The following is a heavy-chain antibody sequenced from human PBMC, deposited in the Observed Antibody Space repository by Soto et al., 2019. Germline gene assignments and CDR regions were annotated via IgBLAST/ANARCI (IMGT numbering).Heavy chain of an antibody. J-gene: IGHJ5*02. V-gene: IGHV4-59*11. D-gene: IGHD1-20*01. CDR3: ARGLTAFDP. CDR1: GGSISSHY. Sequence: SETLSLTCTVSGGSISSHYWSWIRQPPGKGLEWIGNIYYSGNPNYNPSLKSRVTISVDTSKNQFSLKLTSVIAADTAVYHCARGLTAFDPWGQGTLVTVSS. CDR2: IYYSGNP.